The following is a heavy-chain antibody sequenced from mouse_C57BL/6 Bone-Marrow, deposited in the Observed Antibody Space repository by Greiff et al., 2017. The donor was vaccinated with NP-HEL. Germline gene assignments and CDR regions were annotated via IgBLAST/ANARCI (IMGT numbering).Heavy chain of an antibody. CDR1: GYTFTSYW. D-gene: IGHD3-2*02. CDR2: IDPSDSYT. CDR3: ARVDSSGYVSFAY. V-gene: IGHV1-50*01. J-gene: IGHJ3*01. Sequence: VQLQQPGAELVKPGASVKLSCKASGYTFTSYWMQWVKQRPGQGLEWIGEIDPSDSYTNYNKKLKGKATLTVDTSSSTAYMQLSSLTSEDSAVYYCARVDSSGYVSFAYWGQGTLVTVSA.